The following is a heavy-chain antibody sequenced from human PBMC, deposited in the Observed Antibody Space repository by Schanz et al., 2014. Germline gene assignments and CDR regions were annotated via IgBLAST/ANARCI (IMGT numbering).Heavy chain of an antibody. V-gene: IGHV1-69*02. CDR1: GGTFSTYP. J-gene: IGHJ3*02. D-gene: IGHD1-26*01. Sequence: QVQLVQSGAEVKKPGSSMKVSCKASGGTFSTYPINWLRQAPGQGLEWMGRIIPILGIANYAQNFQGRVTITADKSTSTAYMELTSLRYEDTALYYCARGTMPGAFDIWGQGTMVNVSS. CDR2: IIPILGIA. CDR3: ARGTMPGAFDI.